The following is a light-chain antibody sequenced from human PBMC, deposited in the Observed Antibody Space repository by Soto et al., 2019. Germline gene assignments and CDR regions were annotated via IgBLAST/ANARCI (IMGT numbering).Light chain of an antibody. CDR1: QSVSSGE. CDR3: LQYGNSPYT. V-gene: IGKV3-20*01. J-gene: IGKJ2*01. Sequence: EIALTQSPGTLSLSPGERATLSCRTSQSVSSGEFAWYQHRPGQAPRLVIYGASTRATGVPDRFSGSGSGTDFTLTISGLEPDDFAVYFCLQYGNSPYTFGQGTKLEMK. CDR2: GAS.